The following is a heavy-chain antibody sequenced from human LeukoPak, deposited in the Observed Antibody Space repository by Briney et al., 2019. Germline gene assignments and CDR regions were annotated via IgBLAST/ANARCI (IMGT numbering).Heavy chain of an antibody. J-gene: IGHJ4*02. CDR2: ISGSDSGT. D-gene: IGHD2-8*02. CDR1: GFTFNNYA. CDR3: AKAPLGRCTGAICYFFDY. Sequence: PGGSLRLSCAASGFTFNNYAMSWVRQAPGKDLEWVSAISGSDSGTYHADSVRGRFTISRDNSKNTLYLQMNSLRAEDAAVYYCAKAPLGRCTGAICYFFDYWGQGALVTVSS. V-gene: IGHV3-23*01.